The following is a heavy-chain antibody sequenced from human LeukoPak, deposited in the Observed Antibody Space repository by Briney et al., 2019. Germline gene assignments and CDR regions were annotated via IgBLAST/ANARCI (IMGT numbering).Heavy chain of an antibody. V-gene: IGHV3-11*01. CDR2: ISSSGSTI. J-gene: IGHJ4*02. CDR3: AKQTPQAYDILTGYYLY. Sequence: AGSLRLSCAASGFTFSNAWMSWVRQAPGKGLEWVSYISSSGSTIYYADSVKGRFTISRDNSKNTLYLQMNSLRAEDTAVFYCAKQTPQAYDILTGYYLYWGQGTLVTVSS. D-gene: IGHD3-9*01. CDR1: GFTFSNAW.